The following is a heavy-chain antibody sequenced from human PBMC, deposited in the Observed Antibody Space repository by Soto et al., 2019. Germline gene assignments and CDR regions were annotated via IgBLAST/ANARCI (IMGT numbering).Heavy chain of an antibody. J-gene: IGHJ5*02. CDR1: GFTFSRYY. CDR2: INPSGAST. V-gene: IGHV1-46*01. Sequence: ASVKVSCKASGFTFSRYYMHWIRQAPGQGLEWMGIINPSGASTNYAQKFQGRVTLTRDTSTGTVPMEVSSLRSEDTAVYYCARDNSESNSWWFDPWGQGTLVTVSS. D-gene: IGHD1-26*01. CDR3: ARDNSESNSWWFDP.